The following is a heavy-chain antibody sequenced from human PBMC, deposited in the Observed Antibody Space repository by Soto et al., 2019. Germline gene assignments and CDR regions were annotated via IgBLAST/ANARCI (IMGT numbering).Heavy chain of an antibody. Sequence: SETLSLTCTVSGASVSSGDNYWIWIRQPPGKGLEWIGSISDSGNSNYNPSLKSRVTISVDTSNNQFSLRLSSVTAADTAVYYCARGVRPSISTVIASPWGQGTLVTVSS. CDR3: ARGVRPSISTVIASP. CDR1: GASVSSGDNY. D-gene: IGHD6-13*01. CDR2: ISDSGNS. J-gene: IGHJ4*02. V-gene: IGHV4-61*08.